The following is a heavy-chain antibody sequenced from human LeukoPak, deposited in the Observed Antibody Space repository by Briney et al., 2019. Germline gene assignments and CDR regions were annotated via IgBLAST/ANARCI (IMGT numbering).Heavy chain of an antibody. CDR3: ARSPYPSIYGYNYYFDY. CDR2: INSDGSST. Sequence: SGGSLRLSCAASGFTFSSYWMHWVRQAPGKGLVWVSRINSDGSSTSYADSVKGRFTISRDNAKNTLYLQMNSLRAEDTAVYYCARSPYPSIYGYNYYFDYWGQGTLVTVPS. J-gene: IGHJ4*02. CDR1: GFTFSSYW. D-gene: IGHD5-24*01. V-gene: IGHV3-74*01.